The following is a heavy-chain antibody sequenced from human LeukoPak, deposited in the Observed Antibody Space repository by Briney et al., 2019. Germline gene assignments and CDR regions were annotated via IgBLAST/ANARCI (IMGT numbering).Heavy chain of an antibody. CDR2: IYYSGST. Sequence: SETLSLTCTVSGGSISSYYWSWIRQPPGKGLEWIGYIYYSGSTNYNPSLKSRVTISVDKSKNQFSLKLSSVAAADTAVYYCARALGPHDTIARDYWGQGTLVTVSS. D-gene: IGHD6-13*01. V-gene: IGHV4-59*12. J-gene: IGHJ4*02. CDR1: GGSISSYY. CDR3: ARALGPHDTIARDY.